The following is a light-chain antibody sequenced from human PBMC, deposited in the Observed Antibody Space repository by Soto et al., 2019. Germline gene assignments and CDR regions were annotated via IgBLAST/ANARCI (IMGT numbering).Light chain of an antibody. CDR2: KNN. Sequence: QSVLTQPPSVSGAPGQTITMSCTGSGSNVGASYDVHWYQVLPAAGPRLLIYKNNNRPSGVPDRFSGSKSGTSASLAITGLRAEDEADYYCQSYDNILSGPLFGGGTKLTVL. J-gene: IGLJ3*02. CDR3: QSYDNILSGPL. V-gene: IGLV1-40*01. CDR1: GSNVGASYD.